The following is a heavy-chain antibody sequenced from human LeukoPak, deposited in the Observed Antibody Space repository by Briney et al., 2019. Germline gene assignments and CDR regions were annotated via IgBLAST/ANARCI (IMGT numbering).Heavy chain of an antibody. Sequence: GRSLRLSCAASGFTFSSYGMHWVRQAPGKGLEWVAVIWYDGSNKYYADSVKGRFTISRDNSKNTLYLQMNSLRTEDTAVYYCASSHFYDSSGYSPFDYWGQGTLVTVSS. V-gene: IGHV3-33*01. D-gene: IGHD3-22*01. CDR3: ASSHFYDSSGYSPFDY. CDR2: IWYDGSNK. J-gene: IGHJ4*02. CDR1: GFTFSSYG.